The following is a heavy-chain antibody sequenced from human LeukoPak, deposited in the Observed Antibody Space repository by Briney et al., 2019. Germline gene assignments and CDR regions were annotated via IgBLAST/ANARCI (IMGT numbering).Heavy chain of an antibody. V-gene: IGHV5-51*01. Sequence: GGSLKISRKGSGYSFTSYWIGWVRQMPGKGLEGMGIIYPGDSDTRYSPSFQGQVTISADKSISTAYLQWSSLKASDTAMYYCARSNSGSYYDPFDYWGQGTLVTVSS. CDR3: ARSNSGSYYDPFDY. D-gene: IGHD1-26*01. J-gene: IGHJ4*02. CDR2: IYPGDSDT. CDR1: GYSFTSYW.